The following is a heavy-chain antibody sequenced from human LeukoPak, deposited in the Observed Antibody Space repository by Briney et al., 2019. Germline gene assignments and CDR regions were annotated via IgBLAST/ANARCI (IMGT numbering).Heavy chain of an antibody. V-gene: IGHV4-4*02. D-gene: IGHD5-18*01. CDR1: GGSISSSNW. J-gene: IGHJ4*02. CDR2: IYHGGST. CDR3: ARVEYSYGPVLYYFDY. Sequence: SGTLSLTCAVSGGSISSSNWWSWVRQPPGKGLEWIGEIYHGGSTYYNPSLKSRVTISVDTSKNQFSLKLSSVTAADTAVYYCARVEYSYGPVLYYFDYWGQGTPVTVSS.